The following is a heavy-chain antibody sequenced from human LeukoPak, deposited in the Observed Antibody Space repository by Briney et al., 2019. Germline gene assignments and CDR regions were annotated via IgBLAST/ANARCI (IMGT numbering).Heavy chain of an antibody. CDR1: GFTFNNYA. J-gene: IGHJ4*02. V-gene: IGHV3-23*01. CDR2: IIRSGGST. D-gene: IGHD2-21*01. CDR3: AKDLTLYGDFPYFDY. Sequence: GGSLRLSCVASGFTFNNYAMCWVRQAPGKGLEWVSAIIRSGGSTYYADSVKGRFTISRDNSKNTLYLQMNSLRAEDTAVYYCAKDLTLYGDFPYFDYWGQGTLVTVSS.